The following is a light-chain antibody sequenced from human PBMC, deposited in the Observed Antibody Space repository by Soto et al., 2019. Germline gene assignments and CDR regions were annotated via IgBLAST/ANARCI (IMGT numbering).Light chain of an antibody. CDR3: QQSYSTPLT. CDR2: AAS. J-gene: IGKJ4*01. V-gene: IGKV1-39*01. CDR1: QSISSY. Sequence: DIQMTQSPSSLSASVGDRVTITGLASQSISSYLNWYQQKPGKAPKLLIYAASSLQSGVPSRFSGSGSGTDFTLTISSLQPEDFATYYCQQSYSTPLTFGGGNQVEIK.